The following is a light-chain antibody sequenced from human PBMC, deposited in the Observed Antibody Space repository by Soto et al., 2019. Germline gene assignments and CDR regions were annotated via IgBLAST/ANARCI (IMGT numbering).Light chain of an antibody. CDR2: DAS. CDR1: QSISSW. Sequence: DIQMTQSPSTLSASVGDRVTITCRASQSISSWLAWNQQKPGKAPKVLIYDASSLESGVPSRFSGSGSGTEFTLTISRLRPDDFASDFCQRPFGGGTKVVIK. J-gene: IGKJ4*01. V-gene: IGKV1-5*01. CDR3: QRP.